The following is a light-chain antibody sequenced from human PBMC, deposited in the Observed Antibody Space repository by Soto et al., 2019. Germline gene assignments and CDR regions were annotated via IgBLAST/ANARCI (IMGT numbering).Light chain of an antibody. CDR1: SSNIGNNF. Sequence: QSVLTQPPSLSAAPGQKVTISCSGGSSNIGNNFVSWYQQLPGTAPKLLIYENNKRPSGIPDRSSGPKSGTSATLGITGLQSGDEADYYCGTWDSSLSAQVFGGGTKLTVL. J-gene: IGLJ3*02. V-gene: IGLV1-51*02. CDR2: ENN. CDR3: GTWDSSLSAQV.